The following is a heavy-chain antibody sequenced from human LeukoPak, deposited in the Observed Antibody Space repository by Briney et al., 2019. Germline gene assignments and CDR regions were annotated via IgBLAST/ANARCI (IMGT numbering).Heavy chain of an antibody. V-gene: IGHV3-48*03. CDR1: GFTFSSYE. CDR2: ISSSGSHI. J-gene: IGHJ4*02. D-gene: IGHD4-17*01. CDR3: ARDPSPILRRNYFDS. Sequence: PGGSLRLSCAASGFTFSSYEMNWVRQAPGKGLEWVSSISSSGSHIDYADAVKGRFIISRDNAKNSLYLQMNSLRAEDTAVYYCARDPSPILRRNYFDSWGQGTLVTVSS.